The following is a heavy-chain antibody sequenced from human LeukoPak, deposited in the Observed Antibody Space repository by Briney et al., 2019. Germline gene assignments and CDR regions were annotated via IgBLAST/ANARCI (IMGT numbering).Heavy chain of an antibody. CDR1: GFTFSSYS. CDR3: ARSLYGSFDY. V-gene: IGHV3-21*01. D-gene: IGHD3-10*01. CDR2: ISSSSSYI. Sequence: GALRLSCAASGFTFSSYSMNWVRQAPGKGLEWVSSISSSSSYIYYADSVKGRFTISRDNAKNSLYLQMNTLRPEDTAVYYCARSLYGSFDYWGQGTLVTVSS. J-gene: IGHJ4*02.